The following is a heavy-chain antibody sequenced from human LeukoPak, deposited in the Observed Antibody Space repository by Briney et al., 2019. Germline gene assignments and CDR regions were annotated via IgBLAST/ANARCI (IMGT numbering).Heavy chain of an antibody. CDR3: AKDEEWELLNYFDF. CDR1: GFTFSSYA. D-gene: IGHD1-26*01. J-gene: IGHJ4*02. CDR2: ISGSGGNT. Sequence: GGSLRLSCAASGFTFSSYAMSWVRQAPGKGLEWVSGISGSGGNTYNTDSVRGRFTVSRDNSKNTVYLQMNSLRAEDTAVYYCAKDEEWELLNYFDFWGQGTLVTVSS. V-gene: IGHV3-23*01.